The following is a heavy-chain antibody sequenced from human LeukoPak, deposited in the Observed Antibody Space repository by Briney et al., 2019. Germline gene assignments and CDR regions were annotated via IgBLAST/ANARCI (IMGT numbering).Heavy chain of an antibody. V-gene: IGHV3-30*02. Sequence: GGSLRLSCAASGFAFSSYGMHWVRQAPGKGLEWVAFIRDNGDTKNYADSVKGRFTISRDNSKNTLYLQMNSLRPEDTAVYYCAKAQRSSLPQYSNYSDYWGQGTLVTVSS. CDR2: IRDNGDTK. D-gene: IGHD5-18*01. J-gene: IGHJ4*02. CDR1: GFAFSSYG. CDR3: AKAQRSSLPQYSNYSDY.